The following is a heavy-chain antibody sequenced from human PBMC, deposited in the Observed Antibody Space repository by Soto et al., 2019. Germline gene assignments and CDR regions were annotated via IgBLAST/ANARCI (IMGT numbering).Heavy chain of an antibody. D-gene: IGHD1-26*01. J-gene: IGHJ4*02. Sequence: GGSLRLSCAASGFTFSSHAMNWVRQAPGKGLEWVSAISGSGGSTYYADSVKGRFTISRDKSQNILYLQMSSLRAEDTAVYYCAKGRYSGTYYSGYWGQGALVTVSS. CDR2: ISGSGGST. V-gene: IGHV3-23*01. CDR1: GFTFSSHA. CDR3: AKGRYSGTYYSGY.